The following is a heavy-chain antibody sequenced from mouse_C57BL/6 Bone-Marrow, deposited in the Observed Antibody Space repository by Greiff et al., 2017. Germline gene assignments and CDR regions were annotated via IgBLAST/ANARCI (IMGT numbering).Heavy chain of an antibody. D-gene: IGHD1-1*01. Sequence: VKLQQPGAELVKPGASVKLSCKASGYTFTSYWMQWVKQRPGQGLEWIGEIDPSDSYTNYNQKFKGKATLTVDTSSSTAYMQLSSLTSEDSAVYYCASFYYYGSSSYYAMDYWGQGTSVTVSS. J-gene: IGHJ4*01. V-gene: IGHV1-50*01. CDR1: GYTFTSYW. CDR3: ASFYYYGSSSYYAMDY. CDR2: IDPSDSYT.